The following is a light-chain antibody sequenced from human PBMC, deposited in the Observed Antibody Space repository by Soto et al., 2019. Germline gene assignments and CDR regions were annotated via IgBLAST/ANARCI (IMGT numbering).Light chain of an antibody. CDR3: SSYTSSSTLVV. J-gene: IGLJ2*01. CDR2: EVS. Sequence: QSALTQPGSVSGSPGQSITISCTGTSSDVGGYNYVRWYQQHPGKAPKLMIYEVSNRPSGVSNRFSGSKSGNTASLTISGLQSEDEADYYCSSYTSSSTLVVFGGGTKLTV. CDR1: SSDVGGYNY. V-gene: IGLV2-14*01.